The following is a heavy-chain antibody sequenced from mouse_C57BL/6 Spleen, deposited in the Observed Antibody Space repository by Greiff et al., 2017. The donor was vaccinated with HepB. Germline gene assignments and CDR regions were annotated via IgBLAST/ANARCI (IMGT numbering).Heavy chain of an antibody. J-gene: IGHJ3*01. CDR3: ARRDDYHFAY. CDR1: GFTFSSYA. V-gene: IGHV5-4*03. Sequence: EVKLMESGGGLVKPGGSLKLSCAASGFTFSSYAMSWVRQTPEKRLEWVATISDGGSYTYYPDNVKGRFTISRDNAKNNLYLQMSHLKSEDTAMYYCARRDDYHFAYWGQGTLVTVSA. D-gene: IGHD2-4*01. CDR2: ISDGGSYT.